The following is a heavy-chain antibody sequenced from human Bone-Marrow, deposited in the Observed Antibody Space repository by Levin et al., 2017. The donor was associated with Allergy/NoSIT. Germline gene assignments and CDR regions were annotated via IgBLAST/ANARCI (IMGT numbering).Heavy chain of an antibody. CDR1: GFSLSNARMG. D-gene: IGHD5-18*01. V-gene: IGHV2-26*01. CDR3: ARIVGDCTEIQLWFDY. CDR2: IFSNDEK. J-gene: IGHJ4*02. Sequence: ESGPTLVKPPETLTLTCTVSGFSLSNARMGVSWIRQPPGKALEWLAHIFSNDEKSYSTSLKSRLTISKDTSKSQVVLTMTNMDPVDTATYYCARIVGDCTEIQLWFDYWGQGTLVTVSS.